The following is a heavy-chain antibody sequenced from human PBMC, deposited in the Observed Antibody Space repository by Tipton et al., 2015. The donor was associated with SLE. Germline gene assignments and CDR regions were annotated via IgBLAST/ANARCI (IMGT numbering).Heavy chain of an antibody. CDR3: ARGRYCSSTSCYKRGNWFDP. Sequence: TLSLTCAVYGGSFSGYYWSWIRQPPGKGLEWLGEINHSGSTNYNPSLKSRVTISVDTSKNQFSLKLSSVTAADTAVYYCARGRYCSSTSCYKRGNWFDPWGQGTLVTVSS. D-gene: IGHD2-2*02. CDR2: INHSGST. J-gene: IGHJ5*02. V-gene: IGHV4-34*01. CDR1: GGSFSGYY.